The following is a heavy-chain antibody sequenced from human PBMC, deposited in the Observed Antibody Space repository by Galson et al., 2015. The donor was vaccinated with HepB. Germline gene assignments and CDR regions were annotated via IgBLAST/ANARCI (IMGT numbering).Heavy chain of an antibody. V-gene: IGHV1-18*01. J-gene: IGHJ4*02. CDR1: GYTFTSYG. D-gene: IGHD2-8*01. Sequence: SVKVSCKASGYTFTSYGISWVRQAPGQGLEWMGWISAYNGNTNYAQKFQGRVTMTRDTSTSTVYMELSSLTSEDAAVYYCARESMGAYYFDFWGQGTLVTVSS. CDR3: ARESMGAYYFDF. CDR2: ISAYNGNT.